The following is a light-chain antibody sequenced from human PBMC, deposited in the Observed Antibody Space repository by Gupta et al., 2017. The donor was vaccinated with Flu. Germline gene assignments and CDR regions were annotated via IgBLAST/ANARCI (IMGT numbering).Light chain of an antibody. Sequence: PSSLSASVGDRVTITCRASQSTNTYLNWYQQKPGKAPKLLIYGASTLQGGVPSRFSGSGSGTDFTLTINRLQPEDSATYYCQQTVSTPITFGEGTKVEIK. J-gene: IGKJ4*01. CDR2: GAS. CDR3: QQTVSTPIT. CDR1: QSTNTY. V-gene: IGKV1-39*01.